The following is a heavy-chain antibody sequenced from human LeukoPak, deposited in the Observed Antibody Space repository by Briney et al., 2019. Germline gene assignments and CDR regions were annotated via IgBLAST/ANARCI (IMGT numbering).Heavy chain of an antibody. CDR2: IIPIFGTA. CDR3: ARELKIWDRQNWYFDL. Sequence: GASVKVSCKASDYTFTSYGISWVRQAPGQGLEWMGGIIPIFGTANYAQKFQGRVTITADESTSTAYMELSSLRSEDTAVYYCARELKIWDRQNWYFDLWGRGTLVTVSS. V-gene: IGHV1-69*13. D-gene: IGHD1-26*01. CDR1: DYTFTSYG. J-gene: IGHJ2*01.